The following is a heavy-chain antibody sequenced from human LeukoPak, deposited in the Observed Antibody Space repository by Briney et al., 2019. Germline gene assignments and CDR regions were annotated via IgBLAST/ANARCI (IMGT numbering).Heavy chain of an antibody. V-gene: IGHV3-21*01. CDR3: ASLYYGSGSDRLDY. J-gene: IGHJ4*02. CDR1: GFTFSSYS. D-gene: IGHD3-10*01. Sequence: GGSLRLSCAASGFTFSSYSMNWVRQAPGKGLEWVSSISSSSSDIYYADSVKGRITISRDNAKNSLYLQTNSLRAEDTAVYYCASLYYGSGSDRLDYWGQGTLVTVSS. CDR2: ISSSSSDI.